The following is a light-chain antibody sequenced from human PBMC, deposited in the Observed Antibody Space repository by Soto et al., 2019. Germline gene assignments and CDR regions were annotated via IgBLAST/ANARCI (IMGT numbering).Light chain of an antibody. J-gene: IGKJ4*01. Sequence: EIVLTQSPGTLSLSPGERATLSCRASQSVDIHLAWYQQRPGQAPRLLIYGASSRATGIPDRFSGSGSGTDFTLTISRLEPEDFAVYYCQQYRSSPPLTFGGGTKVEIK. V-gene: IGKV3-20*01. CDR1: QSVDIH. CDR3: QQYRSSPPLT. CDR2: GAS.